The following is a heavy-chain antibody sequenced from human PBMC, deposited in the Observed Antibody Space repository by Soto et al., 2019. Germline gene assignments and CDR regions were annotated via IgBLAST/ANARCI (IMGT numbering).Heavy chain of an antibody. CDR1: GYTFTNYW. J-gene: IGHJ5*02. D-gene: IGHD6-19*01. CDR2: IYPADSET. V-gene: IGHV5-51*01. CDR3: ARLGHQIIEGGSIAMSGSDT. Sequence: EVQLVQSGAEVKKAGESLKISCKASGYTFTNYWIGWVRQKPGKGLVWMGIIYPADSETNYSPSFQGQVTMSADKSINTVYLQWSSQRASGTAMYYCARLGHQIIEGGSIAMSGSDTWGQGTLVTVSS.